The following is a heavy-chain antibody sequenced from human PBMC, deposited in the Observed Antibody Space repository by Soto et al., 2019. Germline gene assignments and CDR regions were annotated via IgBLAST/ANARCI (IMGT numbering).Heavy chain of an antibody. CDR3: ARVVPAALYYGMDV. J-gene: IGHJ6*02. Sequence: PSETLSLTCTVSGGSISSGGYYWSWIRQHPGKGLEWIGYIYYSGSTYYNPSLKSRVTISVDTSKNQFSLKLSSVTAADTAVYYCARVVPAALYYGMDVWGQGTTVTVSS. V-gene: IGHV4-31*03. CDR2: IYYSGST. CDR1: GGSISSGGYY. D-gene: IGHD2-2*01.